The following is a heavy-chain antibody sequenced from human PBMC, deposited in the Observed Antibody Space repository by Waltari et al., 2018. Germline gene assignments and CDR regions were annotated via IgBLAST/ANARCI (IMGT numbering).Heavy chain of an antibody. D-gene: IGHD5-18*01. Sequence: QVQLQQWGAGLLKPSETLSLTCAVYGGSFSGYYWSWIRQPPGKGLEWIGEINHSGSTNYNPSLKSRVTISVDTSKNQFSLKLSSVTAADTAVYYCARDPPWIQLWSSAFDIWGQGTMVTVSS. J-gene: IGHJ3*02. V-gene: IGHV4-34*01. CDR3: ARDPPWIQLWSSAFDI. CDR1: GGSFSGYY. CDR2: INHSGST.